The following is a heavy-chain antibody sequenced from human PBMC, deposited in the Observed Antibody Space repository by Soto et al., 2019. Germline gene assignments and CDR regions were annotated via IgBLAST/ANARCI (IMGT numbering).Heavy chain of an antibody. J-gene: IGHJ6*03. CDR2: IIPILGIA. CDR3: ARVSYSSGGDYYYYMYV. Sequence: QVQLVQSGAEVEKPGSSVKVSCKASGGTFSSYTISWVRQAPGQGLEWMGRIIPILGIANYAQKFQGRVTNTDDKPTSTAYRELRSLRSDDTAVYYCARVSYSSGGDYYYYMYVWGKGNTVTVSS. D-gene: IGHD5-18*01. CDR1: GGTFSSYT. V-gene: IGHV1-69*02.